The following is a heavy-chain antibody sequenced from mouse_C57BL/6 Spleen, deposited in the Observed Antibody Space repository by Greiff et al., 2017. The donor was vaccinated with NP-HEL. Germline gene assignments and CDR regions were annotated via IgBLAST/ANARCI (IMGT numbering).Heavy chain of an antibody. CDR1: GFSLTSYG. CDR2: IWSGGST. D-gene: IGHD1-1*01. V-gene: IGHV2-2*01. J-gene: IGHJ4*01. CDR3: ARRGTTVVATDAMDY. Sequence: QVQLKESGPGLVQPSPCLSITCTVSGFSLTSYGVHWVRQSPGKGLEWLGVIWSGGSTDYNAAFISRLSISTDNSKSQVFFKMNSLQADDTAVYYCARRGTTVVATDAMDYWGQGTSVTVSS.